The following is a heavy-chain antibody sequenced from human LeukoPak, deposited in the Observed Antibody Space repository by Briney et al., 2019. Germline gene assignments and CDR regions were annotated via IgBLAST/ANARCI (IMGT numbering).Heavy chain of an antibody. J-gene: IGHJ4*02. Sequence: SETLSLTCSVSVVSMNGYYWSWLRQSAGNRLEWIGHVDSSGNTNYNPSLESRVTMPVDTSKKQFSLQLSSVTAADTAVYYCARDTLWRSLDYWGQGTLVTVSS. CDR2: VDSSGNT. CDR3: ARDTLWRSLDY. D-gene: IGHD2-21*01. V-gene: IGHV4-4*07. CDR1: VVSMNGYY.